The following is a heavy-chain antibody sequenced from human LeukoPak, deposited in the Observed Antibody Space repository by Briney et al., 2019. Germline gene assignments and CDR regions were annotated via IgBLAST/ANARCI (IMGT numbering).Heavy chain of an antibody. Sequence: GGSLRLSCAASGFTFSSYGIHWVRQAPGKGLEWVTVIWYDGSNKYYADSVKGRFTISRDNSKNTLYLQMNSLRAEDTAVYYCAKGDSSGFCFDYWGQGTLVTVSS. CDR2: IWYDGSNK. CDR3: AKGDSSGFCFDY. V-gene: IGHV3-33*06. CDR1: GFTFSSYG. D-gene: IGHD3-22*01. J-gene: IGHJ4*02.